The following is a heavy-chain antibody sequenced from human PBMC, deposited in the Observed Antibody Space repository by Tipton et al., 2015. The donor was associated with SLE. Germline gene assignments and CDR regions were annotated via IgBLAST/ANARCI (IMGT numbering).Heavy chain of an antibody. CDR2: ISGSGGST. CDR1: GFTVSSNY. J-gene: IGHJ4*02. V-gene: IGHV3-23*01. Sequence: SLRLSCAASGFTVSSNYMSWVRQAPGKGLEWVSAISGSGGSTYYADSVKGRFTISRDNSKNTLYLQMSSLRAEDTAVYYCAKGRTMVRGAVDYWGQGTLVTVSS. D-gene: IGHD3-10*01. CDR3: AKGRTMVRGAVDY.